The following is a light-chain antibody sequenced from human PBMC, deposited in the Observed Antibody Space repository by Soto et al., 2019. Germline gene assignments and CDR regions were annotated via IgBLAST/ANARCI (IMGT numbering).Light chain of an antibody. CDR2: GAS. Sequence: EIGLTQSPGTLSLSPGERATLSCRASQSISGSYLAWYQQKPGQPPRLLLYGASSRATGIPDRLSGSGSGTDFTLTFSRLEPEDFAVYYCQQYGTSPYTFGQGTKLEIK. V-gene: IGKV3-20*01. CDR1: QSISGSY. CDR3: QQYGTSPYT. J-gene: IGKJ2*01.